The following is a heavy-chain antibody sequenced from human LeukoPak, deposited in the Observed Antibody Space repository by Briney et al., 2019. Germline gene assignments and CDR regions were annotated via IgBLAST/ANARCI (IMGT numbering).Heavy chain of an antibody. CDR2: ISGSGGST. Sequence: AXXGFXXXSYAMSWVRQAPGKGLEWVSAISGSGGSTYYADSVKGRFTVSRDNSKNTLYLQMNSLRAEDTAVYYCAKDPYHYDSSGYYYVDWGQGTLVTVSS. D-gene: IGHD3-22*01. V-gene: IGHV3-23*01. J-gene: IGHJ4*02. CDR1: GFXXXSYA. CDR3: AKDPYHYDSSGYYYVD.